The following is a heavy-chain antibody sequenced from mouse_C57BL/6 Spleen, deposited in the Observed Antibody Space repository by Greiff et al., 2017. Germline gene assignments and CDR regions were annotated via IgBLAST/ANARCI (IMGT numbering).Heavy chain of an antibody. CDR3: AGAYYGSSYDAIDY. CDR1: GYTFTDYN. J-gene: IGHJ4*01. CDR2: LTPHNGGT. D-gene: IGHD1-1*01. Sequence: EVQLQQSGPELVKPGASVKMSCKASGYTFTDYNMHWVKQSHGKSLEWIGYLTPHNGGTSYNQKFKGKATLTVNKSSSTAYMELRSLTSEDSAVYYCAGAYYGSSYDAIDYWGQGTSVTVSS. V-gene: IGHV1-22*01.